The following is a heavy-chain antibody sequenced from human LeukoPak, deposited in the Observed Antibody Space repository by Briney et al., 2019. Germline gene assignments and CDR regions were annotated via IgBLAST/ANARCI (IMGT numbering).Heavy chain of an antibody. CDR1: GFTFSSYS. Sequence: GGSLRLSCAASGFTFSSYSMNWVRQAPGKGLEWVSYISSSSSTIYYADSVKGRFTISRDNAKNSLYLQMNSLRAEDTAVYYCARDSLLRFLEWSYYYYGMDVWGQGTTVTVSS. CDR2: ISSSSSTI. CDR3: ARDSLLRFLEWSYYYYGMDV. V-gene: IGHV3-48*01. D-gene: IGHD3-3*01. J-gene: IGHJ6*02.